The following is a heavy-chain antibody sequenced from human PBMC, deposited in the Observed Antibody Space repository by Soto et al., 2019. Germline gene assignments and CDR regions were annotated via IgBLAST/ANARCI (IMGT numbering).Heavy chain of an antibody. CDR1: GGSIRDDF. V-gene: IGHV4-59*01. CDR2: SYYSGRT. D-gene: IGHD4-17*01. Sequence: SETLSLTCTVSGGSIRDDFWTWSRQPPGKGLDWIGYSYYSGRTNYNPSLKSRVSISVDTSKNHFSLHLRSVTAADAAVSYCARVGGADFGASGGFDYWGQGTLVTVSS. J-gene: IGHJ4*02. CDR3: ARVGGADFGASGGFDY.